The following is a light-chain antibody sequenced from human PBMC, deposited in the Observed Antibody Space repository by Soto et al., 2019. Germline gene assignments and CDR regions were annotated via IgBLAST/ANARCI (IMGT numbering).Light chain of an antibody. V-gene: IGLV2-14*01. Sequence: QSPLTQPASVSGSPGQSITISCTGASSDVGGYNYVSWYQQHPGKAPKLIIYEVTTRPSGISNRFSGSKSGNTASLTISGLLAEDEADYYCGSYASTSTLGVFGTGTKVTVL. J-gene: IGLJ1*01. CDR2: EVT. CDR3: GSYASTSTLGV. CDR1: SSDVGGYNY.